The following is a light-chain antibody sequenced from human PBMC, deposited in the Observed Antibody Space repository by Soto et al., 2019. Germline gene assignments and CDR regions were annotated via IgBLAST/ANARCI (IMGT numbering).Light chain of an antibody. CDR1: QSLSSY. CDR2: DAS. J-gene: IGKJ2*01. CDR3: QQRSNWPRT. Sequence: EIVLTQSPATLSLSPGERATLSCRASQSLSSYVAWYQQKPGQAPRLLISDASNRATGIPARFSGSGSGTDFTLTISSLEPEDFAVYYCQQRSNWPRTFGQGTKLEIK. V-gene: IGKV3-11*01.